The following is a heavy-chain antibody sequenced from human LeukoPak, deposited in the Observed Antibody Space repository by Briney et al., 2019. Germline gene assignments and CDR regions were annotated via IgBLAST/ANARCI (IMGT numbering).Heavy chain of an antibody. J-gene: IGHJ6*03. Sequence: ASVKVSCKASGYTFTGYYMRWVRQAPGQGLEWMGWINPNSGGTNYAQKFQGRVTMTRDTSISTAYMELSRLRSDDTAVYYCAREIGLSGSGSPDLSNYYYYMDVWGKGTTVTVSS. V-gene: IGHV1-2*02. CDR1: GYTFTGYY. CDR2: INPNSGGT. D-gene: IGHD3-10*01. CDR3: AREIGLSGSGSPDLSNYYYYMDV.